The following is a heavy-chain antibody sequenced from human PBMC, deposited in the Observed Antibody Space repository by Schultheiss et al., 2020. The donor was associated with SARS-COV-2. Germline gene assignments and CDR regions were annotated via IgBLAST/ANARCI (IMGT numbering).Heavy chain of an antibody. V-gene: IGHV5-10-1*01. D-gene: IGHD1-26*01. CDR1: GYSFTSYW. Sequence: GGSLRLSCKGSGYSFTSYWIGWVRQMPGKGLESMGTIDPSDSNISPSFQGHVIVSADNPISTSYLQWTSLKASDTAMYYCARSYQPTWGFDYWGQGTLVTVSS. J-gene: IGHJ4*02. CDR2: IDPSDSN. CDR3: ARSYQPTWGFDY.